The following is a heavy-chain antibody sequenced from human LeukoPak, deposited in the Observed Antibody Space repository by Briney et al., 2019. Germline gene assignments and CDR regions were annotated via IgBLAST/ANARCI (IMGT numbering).Heavy chain of an antibody. CDR3: VRDFSSGWQRLYYFDY. Sequence: GGSLRLSCAASGFTFSSYAMSWVRQAPGKGLEWVSAISGSGGSTYYADSVKGRFTISRDNSKNTLYLQMNSLRAEDTAVYYCVRDFSSGWQRLYYFDYWGQGTLVTVSS. J-gene: IGHJ4*02. D-gene: IGHD6-19*01. CDR2: ISGSGGST. V-gene: IGHV3-23*01. CDR1: GFTFSSYA.